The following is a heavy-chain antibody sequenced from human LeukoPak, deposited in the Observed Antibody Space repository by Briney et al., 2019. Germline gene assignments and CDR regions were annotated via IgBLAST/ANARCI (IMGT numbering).Heavy chain of an antibody. CDR3: AKSYDFWSGYYNY. J-gene: IGHJ4*02. CDR2: ISGSGGST. D-gene: IGHD3-3*01. CDR1: GFTFSSYA. Sequence: PGGSLRLSCAASGFTFSSYAMSWVRQAPGKGLEWVSAISGSGGSTYYADSVKGRFTISRDNSKNTLYLQMNSLRAEDTAEYYCAKSYDFWSGYYNYWGQGTLVTVSS. V-gene: IGHV3-23*01.